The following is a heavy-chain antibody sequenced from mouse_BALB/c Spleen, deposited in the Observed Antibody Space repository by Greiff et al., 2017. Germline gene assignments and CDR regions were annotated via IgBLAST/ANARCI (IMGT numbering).Heavy chain of an antibody. V-gene: IGHV1-80*01. J-gene: IGHJ4*01. CDR2: IYPGDGDT. CDR1: GYAFSSYW. D-gene: IGHD1-1*01. Sequence: QVQLKQSGAELVGPGSSVKISCKASGYAFSSYWMNWVKQRPGQGLQWIGQIYPGDGDTNYNGKFKGKATLTADKSSSTAYMQLSSLTSEDSAVYFCARPAVAYAMDYGGQGTSVTVSS. CDR3: ARPAVAYAMDY.